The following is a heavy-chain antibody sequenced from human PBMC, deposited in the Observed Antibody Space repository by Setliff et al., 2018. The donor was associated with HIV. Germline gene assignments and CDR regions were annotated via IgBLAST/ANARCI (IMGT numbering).Heavy chain of an antibody. CDR3: ARARDGFNFGLKY. CDR2: IKPNRGVT. J-gene: IGHJ4*02. V-gene: IGHV1-2*02. D-gene: IGHD3-10*01. CDR1: GYSFNGYY. Sequence: RASVKVSCKASGYSFNGYYMYWVRQAPGQGLEWMGSIKPNRGVTKYAQTFQGRVTMTRDTSISTAYMELSRLRSDDTAVYFCARARDGFNFGLKYWGEGTLVTVSS.